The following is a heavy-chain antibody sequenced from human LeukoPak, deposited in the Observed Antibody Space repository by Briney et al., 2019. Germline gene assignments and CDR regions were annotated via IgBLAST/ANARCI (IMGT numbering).Heavy chain of an antibody. Sequence: GGSLRLSCAASGFTFSSYAMHWVRQAPGKGLEYVSTVNSNGAGTYSADSMKGRFTISSDNSKNTLYLQMSSLRPEDTAAYYCVKDRSGTFAFDYWGQGTLVTVSS. V-gene: IGHV3-64D*09. J-gene: IGHJ4*02. CDR3: VKDRSGTFAFDY. CDR1: GFTFSSYA. CDR2: VNSNGAGT. D-gene: IGHD1-26*01.